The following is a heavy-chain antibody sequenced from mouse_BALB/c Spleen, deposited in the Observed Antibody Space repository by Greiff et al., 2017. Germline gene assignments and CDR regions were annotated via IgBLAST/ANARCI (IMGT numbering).Heavy chain of an antibody. J-gene: IGHJ4*01. Sequence: EVQVVESGGGLVQPGGSLKLSCAASGFTFSSYGMSWVRQTPDKRLELVATINSNGGSTYYPDSVKGRFTITRDNAKNTLYLQMCNLKSEDTAMYYCARATTVVFYCFAMDYWGQGTSVTVSS. CDR3: ARATTVVFYCFAMDY. CDR2: INSNGGST. CDR1: GFTFSSYG. D-gene: IGHD1-1*01. V-gene: IGHV5-6-3*01.